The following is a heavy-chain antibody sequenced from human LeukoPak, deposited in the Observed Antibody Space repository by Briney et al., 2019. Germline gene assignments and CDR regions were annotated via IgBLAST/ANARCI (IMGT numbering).Heavy chain of an antibody. J-gene: IGHJ6*03. D-gene: IGHD5-12*01. CDR2: IIPIFGTA. V-gene: IGHV1-69*13. CDR1: GGTFSSYA. CDR3: ARDKGGYDPGDYYYYMDV. Sequence: SVNVSCKASGGTFSSYAISWVRQAPGQGLEWMGGIIPIFGTANYAQKFQGRVTITADESTSTAYMELSSLRSEDTAVYYCARDKGGYDPGDYYYYMDVWGKGTTVTVSS.